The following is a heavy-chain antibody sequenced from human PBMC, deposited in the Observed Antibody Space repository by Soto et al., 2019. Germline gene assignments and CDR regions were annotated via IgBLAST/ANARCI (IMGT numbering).Heavy chain of an antibody. V-gene: IGHV1-69*12. CDR1: GGTFSSYA. Sequence: QVQLVQSGAEVKKPGSSVKVSCKASGGTFSSYAISWVRQAPGQGLEWMGGIIPIFGTANYAQKFQGRVTITADESTSTAYMDRSSLRSEDTAVYYCARERCCSGGSCYPKQFDYWGQGTLVTVSS. CDR2: IIPIFGTA. CDR3: ARERCCSGGSCYPKQFDY. J-gene: IGHJ4*02. D-gene: IGHD2-15*01.